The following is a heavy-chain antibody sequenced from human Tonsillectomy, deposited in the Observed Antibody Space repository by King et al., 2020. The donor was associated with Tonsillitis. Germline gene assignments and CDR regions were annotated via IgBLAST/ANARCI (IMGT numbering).Heavy chain of an antibody. CDR2: IYHSGST. D-gene: IGHD2/OR15-2a*01. CDR3: ARAVLDYSGMDV. J-gene: IGHJ6*02. V-gene: IGHV4-30-2*01. Sequence: QLQESGSGLVKPSQTLSLTCVVSGGSISSGGYSWSWIRQPPGKGLEWIGYIYHSGSTYYNPSLKSRVTISVDRSKNQFSLKLSSVTAADTAVYYCARAVLDYSGMDVWGQGTTVTVSS. CDR1: GGSISSGGYS.